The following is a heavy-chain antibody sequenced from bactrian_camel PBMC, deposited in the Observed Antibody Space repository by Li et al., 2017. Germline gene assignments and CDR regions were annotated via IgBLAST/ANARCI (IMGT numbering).Heavy chain of an antibody. CDR3: AADPPVSWYTDGDCVKDVYNY. D-gene: IGHD1*01. CDR1: GYTDSVNV. CDR2: ISTGGGST. Sequence: HVQLVESGAGSVEAGGSVRLSCTASGYTDSVNVMGWWRQAAGKEREGVACISTGGGSTWYADSVKGRFTISRDKSKNTLYLQMNNLKPEDTAMYYCAADPPVSWYTDGDCVKDVYNYWGQGTQVTVS. V-gene: IGHV3S54*01. J-gene: IGHJ4*01.